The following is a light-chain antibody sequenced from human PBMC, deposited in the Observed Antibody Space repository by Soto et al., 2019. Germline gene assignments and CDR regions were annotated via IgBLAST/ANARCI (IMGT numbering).Light chain of an antibody. CDR1: QSVRSN. CDR3: QQYNNWPRT. CDR2: GAS. J-gene: IGKJ1*01. V-gene: IGKV3D-15*01. Sequence: ETVMTQSPATLPVSPGESATLSCRASQSVRSNIAWFQQKPGQAPRLLIYGASTRATGIPARFSGSGSGTEFTLTISSPQSEDFVLYYCQQYNNWPRTFGQGTKVEIK.